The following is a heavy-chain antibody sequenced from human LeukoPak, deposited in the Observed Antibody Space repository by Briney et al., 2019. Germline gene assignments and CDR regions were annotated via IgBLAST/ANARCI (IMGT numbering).Heavy chain of an antibody. CDR3: AGDDLEESFDI. Sequence: PGRSLRLSCAASGFNFRNYDMHWVRQAPGKGLVWVSRINTDGTTTNYADSVKGRFTISRDNAKNTVSLQMSSLTVEDTAVYYCAGDDLEESFDIWGLGTMVTVSS. J-gene: IGHJ3*02. V-gene: IGHV3-74*01. CDR2: INTDGTTT. CDR1: GFNFRNYD. D-gene: IGHD3-10*01.